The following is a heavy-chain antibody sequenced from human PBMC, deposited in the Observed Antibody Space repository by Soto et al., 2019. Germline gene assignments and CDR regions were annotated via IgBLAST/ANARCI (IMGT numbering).Heavy chain of an antibody. CDR1: GFTLSGSA. CDR3: ARPTGGYFDD. J-gene: IGHJ4*02. V-gene: IGHV3-73*02. CDR2: IRSITNNFAT. D-gene: IGHD7-27*01. Sequence: EVQLVASGGGLVQPGGSLKLSCAASGFTLSGSAIHWVRQAAGKGLEWLGRIRSITNNFATAYVASVKGRFTISRDDSKNTAYLQMNSLKTEDTAVYYCARPTGGYFDDWGQGTLVTVSS.